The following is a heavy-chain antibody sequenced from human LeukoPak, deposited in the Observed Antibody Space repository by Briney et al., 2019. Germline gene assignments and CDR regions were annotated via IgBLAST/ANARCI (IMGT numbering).Heavy chain of an antibody. CDR1: GFTFSSYA. D-gene: IGHD3-10*01. Sequence: GGSLRLSCAASGFTFSSYAMSWVRQAPGKGLEWVSAIRGSGGSTYYADSVKGRFTISRDNSKNTLYLQMNSLRAEDTAVYYCAKDPMVRVREPLFDYWGQGTLVTVSS. CDR3: AKDPMVRVREPLFDY. CDR2: IRGSGGST. J-gene: IGHJ4*02. V-gene: IGHV3-23*01.